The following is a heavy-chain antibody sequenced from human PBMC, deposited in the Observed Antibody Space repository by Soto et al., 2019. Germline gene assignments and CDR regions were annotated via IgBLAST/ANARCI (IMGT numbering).Heavy chain of an antibody. CDR1: GFTFSSYA. CDR2: ISYDGSNK. Sequence: GGSLRLSCAASGFTFSSYAMHWVRQAPGKGLEWVAVISYDGSNKYYADSVKGRFTISRDNSKNTLYLQMNSLRAEDTAVYYCAREYSSSSLLDYWGQGTMVTVYS. CDR3: AREYSSSSLLDY. V-gene: IGHV3-30-3*01. J-gene: IGHJ4*02. D-gene: IGHD6-6*01.